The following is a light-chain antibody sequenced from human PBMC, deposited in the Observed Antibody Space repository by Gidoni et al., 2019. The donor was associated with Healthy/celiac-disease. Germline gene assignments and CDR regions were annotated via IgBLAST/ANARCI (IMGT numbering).Light chain of an antibody. CDR3: QQYNSYPYT. Sequence: DIQMTQSPSTLSASVGDRVTITCRASQSIRSWLAWYQQKPGKAPNLLIYKASSLESGVPSRFSGSGYGTEFTLTISSLQPDECATYYCQQYNSYPYTFGQGTKLEIK. CDR1: QSIRSW. J-gene: IGKJ2*01. V-gene: IGKV1-5*03. CDR2: KAS.